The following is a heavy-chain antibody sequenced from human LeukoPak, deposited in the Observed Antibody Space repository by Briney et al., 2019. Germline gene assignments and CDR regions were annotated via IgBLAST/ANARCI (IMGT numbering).Heavy chain of an antibody. Sequence: GGSLRLSCAASGFTFSSYAVTWVGQAPGKGLEWVSSIRGSGDGTSYADSVKGRFTMSRDNSKNTLYLQMNSLRAEDTAIYYCGRDPNGDYVGAFDFWGQGTLVTVSS. D-gene: IGHD4-17*01. CDR2: IRGSGDGT. J-gene: IGHJ3*01. CDR3: GRDPNGDYVGAFDF. V-gene: IGHV3-23*01. CDR1: GFTFSSYA.